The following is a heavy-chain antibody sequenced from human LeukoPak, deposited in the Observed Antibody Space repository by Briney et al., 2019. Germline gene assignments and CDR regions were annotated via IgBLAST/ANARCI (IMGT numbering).Heavy chain of an antibody. J-gene: IGHJ3*02. V-gene: IGHV3-21*01. CDR2: ISSSSSYT. D-gene: IGHD3-22*01. CDR3: ARGALVVVISNAFDI. Sequence: GGSLRLSCAASGFTFSNYYMNWVRQAPGKGLEWVSSISSSSSYTYYADSVKGRFTISRDNAKNSLFLQMNSLRAEDTAVYYCARGALVVVISNAFDIWGRGTMVTVSS. CDR1: GFTFSNYY.